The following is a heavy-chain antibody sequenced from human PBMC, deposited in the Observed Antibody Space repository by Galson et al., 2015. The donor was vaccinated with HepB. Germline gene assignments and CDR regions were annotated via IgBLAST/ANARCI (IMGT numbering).Heavy chain of an antibody. CDR3: ARGASYSNYDLGY. V-gene: IGHV1-8*01. CDR2: MNPNSGNT. D-gene: IGHD4-11*01. J-gene: IGHJ4*02. CDR1: GYTFTSYD. Sequence: SVKVSCKASGYTFTSYDINWVRQATGQGLEWMGWMNPNSGNTGYAQKFQGRVTMTRNTSISTAYMELSSLRSEDTAVYYCARGASYSNYDLGYWGQGTLVTVSS.